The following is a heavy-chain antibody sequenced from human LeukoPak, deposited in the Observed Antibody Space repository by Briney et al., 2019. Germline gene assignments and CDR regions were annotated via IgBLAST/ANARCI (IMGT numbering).Heavy chain of an antibody. CDR3: AKDILTGPYYFDY. D-gene: IGHD3-9*01. CDR2: ISGSSGST. CDR1: GFTFSSYA. J-gene: IGHJ4*02. V-gene: IGHV3-23*01. Sequence: GGSLRLSCAASGFTFSSYAISWVRQAPGEGREWVSHISGSSGSTYYADSVMGRFTIYRDNSKNTLYLQMSSLRAEDTDVYCCAKDILTGPYYFDYWGQGTLVTVSS.